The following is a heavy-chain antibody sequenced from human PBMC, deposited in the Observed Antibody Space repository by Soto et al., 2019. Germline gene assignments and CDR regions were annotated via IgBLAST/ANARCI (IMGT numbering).Heavy chain of an antibody. D-gene: IGHD6-6*01. CDR2: INHSGST. Sequence: QVQLQQWGAGLLKPSETLSLTCAVYGGYFSGYYWSWIRQPPGKGLEWIGAINHSGSTNYNPSLKRRVTISVDTSKNQFSLKLSSVTAADTAVYYCASKALFGSSSPQDCYYGMDVWGQGTTVTVSS. V-gene: IGHV4-34*01. CDR1: GGYFSGYY. CDR3: ASKALFGSSSPQDCYYGMDV. J-gene: IGHJ6*02.